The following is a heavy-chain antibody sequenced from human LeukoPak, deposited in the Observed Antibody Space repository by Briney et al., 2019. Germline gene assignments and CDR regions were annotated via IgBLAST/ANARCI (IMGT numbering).Heavy chain of an antibody. D-gene: IGHD5-18*01. CDR1: GYTFTSYD. CDR2: MNPNSGNT. Sequence: ASVKVSCKASGYTFTSYDINWVRQATGQGLEWMGWMNPNSGNTGYAQKFQGRVTMTRNASISTAYMELSSLRSEDTAVYYCARGEGYSYGGAFDIWGQGTMVTVSS. J-gene: IGHJ3*02. V-gene: IGHV1-8*01. CDR3: ARGEGYSYGGAFDI.